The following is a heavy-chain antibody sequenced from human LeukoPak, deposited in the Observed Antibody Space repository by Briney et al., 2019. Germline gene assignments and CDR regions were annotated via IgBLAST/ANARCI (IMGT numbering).Heavy chain of an antibody. Sequence: SCKVSGYTLTELSIHWVRQAPGKGLEWAALISYDGNSKYYADSVKGRFTISRDNSKNTVYLQMDSLRAEDTAVYYCARVTTSTKYYSGMDIWGQGTTVTVSS. CDR1: GYTLTELS. V-gene: IGHV3-30*03. CDR2: ISYDGNSK. D-gene: IGHD1-14*01. CDR3: ARVTTSTKYYSGMDI. J-gene: IGHJ6*02.